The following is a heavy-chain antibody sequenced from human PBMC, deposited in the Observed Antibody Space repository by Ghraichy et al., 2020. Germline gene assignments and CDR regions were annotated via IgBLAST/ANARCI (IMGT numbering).Heavy chain of an antibody. CDR3: ARHGSSAHYYDSSGYYCFDY. Sequence: SETLSLTCTVSGGSISSSSYYWGWIRQPPGKGLEWIGSIYYSGSTYYNPTLKSRVTISVATSKNQFSLKLSTVTAADTAVYYCARHGSSAHYYDSSGYYCFDYWGQGTLVTVSS. CDR2: IYYSGST. J-gene: IGHJ4*02. CDR1: GGSISSSSYY. D-gene: IGHD3-22*01. V-gene: IGHV4-39*01.